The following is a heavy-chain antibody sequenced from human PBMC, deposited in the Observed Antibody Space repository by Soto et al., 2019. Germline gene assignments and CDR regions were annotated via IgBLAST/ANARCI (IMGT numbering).Heavy chain of an antibody. V-gene: IGHV3-49*03. D-gene: IGHD3-22*01. Sequence: GGSLRLSCTASGFTFGDYAMSWFRQAPGKGPEWVGFIRSKAYGGTTEYAASVKGRFTISRDDSKSIAYLQMNSLKTEDTAVYYCTRDLTYYYESSGYQPLYYFNYWGQGTLVTVSS. CDR3: TRDLTYYYESSGYQPLYYFNY. CDR1: GFTFGDYA. J-gene: IGHJ4*02. CDR2: IRSKAYGGTT.